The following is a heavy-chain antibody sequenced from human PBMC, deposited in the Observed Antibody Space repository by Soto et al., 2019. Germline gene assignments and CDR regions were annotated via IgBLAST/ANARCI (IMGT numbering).Heavy chain of an antibody. CDR1: GGXISSSSYY. V-gene: IGHV4-39*01. J-gene: IGHJ4*02. CDR3: ARHGEVVRFLECYFDY. Sequence: TSETLSLTCTVSGGXISSSSYYWGXIRQPPGKGLEWIGSIYYSGSTYYNPSLKSRVTISVDTSKNQFSLKLSSVTAADTAVYYCARHGEVVRFLECYFDYWGQGTLVTVSS. CDR2: IYYSGST. D-gene: IGHD3-3*01.